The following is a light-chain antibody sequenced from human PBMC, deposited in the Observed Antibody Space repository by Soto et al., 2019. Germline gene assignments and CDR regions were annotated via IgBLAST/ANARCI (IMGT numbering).Light chain of an antibody. V-gene: IGKV3-11*01. Sequence: EIVLTQSPATLSLSPGERATLSCRASRSVSNSVAWYQQKPGQAPRLLVYGASTRATGISARFSGSGSGTDFTLTISSLEPEDSAVYYYQQRSSWPQWTFGQGTKVDIK. CDR1: RSVSNS. J-gene: IGKJ1*01. CDR2: GAS. CDR3: QQRSSWPQWT.